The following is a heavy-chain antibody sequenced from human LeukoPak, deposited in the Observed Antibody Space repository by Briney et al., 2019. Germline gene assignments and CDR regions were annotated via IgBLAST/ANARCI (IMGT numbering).Heavy chain of an antibody. V-gene: IGHV3-30*18. J-gene: IGHJ4*02. CDR2: ISYDGSNK. D-gene: IGHD3-10*01. Sequence: PGGSLRLSCAASGLTFRSYGMHWVRQAPGKGLEWTAVISYDGSNKYYADSVKGRFSISRDNPKNTLYLQMNSLRTDDTAVYYCAKDRGGYFDYWGQGTLVTVSS. CDR1: GLTFRSYG. CDR3: AKDRGGYFDY.